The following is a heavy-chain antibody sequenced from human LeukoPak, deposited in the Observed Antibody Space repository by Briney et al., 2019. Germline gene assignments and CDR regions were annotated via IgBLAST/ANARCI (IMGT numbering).Heavy chain of an antibody. Sequence: PSETLSLTCAVYGGSFSGYYWSWIRQPPGKGLEWIGEINHSGSTNYNPSLKSRVTISVDTSKNQFSLKLSSVTAADTAVYYCGRGLRYYDSSGYYPYYYYYMDVWGKGTTVTVSS. J-gene: IGHJ6*03. CDR1: GGSFSGYY. CDR2: INHSGST. D-gene: IGHD3-22*01. CDR3: GRGLRYYDSSGYYPYYYYYMDV. V-gene: IGHV4-34*01.